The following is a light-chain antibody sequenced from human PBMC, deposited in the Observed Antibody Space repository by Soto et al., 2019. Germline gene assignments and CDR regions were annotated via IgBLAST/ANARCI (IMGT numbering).Light chain of an antibody. J-gene: IGKJ1*01. Sequence: DIRMTQSPPTLSASVGDRVTITCRASQSISRGLAWHQQKAGEAPKLLIYDASTLVSGVPSRFSGSGSGTEFTLTISSLQPDDFATYYCQQYNPGTFGQGTKVEIK. CDR3: QQYNPGT. CDR2: DAS. V-gene: IGKV1-5*01. CDR1: QSISRG.